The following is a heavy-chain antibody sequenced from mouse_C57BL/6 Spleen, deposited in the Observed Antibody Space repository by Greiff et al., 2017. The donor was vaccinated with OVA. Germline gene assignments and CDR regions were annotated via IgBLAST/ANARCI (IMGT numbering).Heavy chain of an antibody. CDR2: ISGGGGNT. V-gene: IGHV5-9*01. Sequence: EVHLVESGGGLVKPGGSLKLSCAASGFTFSSYTMSWVRQTPEKRLEWVATISGGGGNTYYPDSVTGRFTISRDNAKNTLYLQMSSLRSEDTALYYCARRGHYDYDGGFAYWGQGTLVTVSA. CDR3: ARRGHYDYDGGFAY. D-gene: IGHD2-4*01. CDR1: GFTFSSYT. J-gene: IGHJ3*01.